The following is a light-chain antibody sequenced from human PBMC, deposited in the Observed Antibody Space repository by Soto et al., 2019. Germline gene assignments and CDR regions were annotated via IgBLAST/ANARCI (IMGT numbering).Light chain of an antibody. CDR1: NIGGKS. CDR2: YDS. Sequence: SYELTQPPSVSVAPGKTATITCGGNNIGGKSVNWFQQKPGQAPVLVISYDSDRPSGIPERFSGSNSENTATLTISRVEAGDEADYYCQVWDISSDHVVFAGGTKVTVL. CDR3: QVWDISSDHVV. V-gene: IGLV3-21*04. J-gene: IGLJ2*01.